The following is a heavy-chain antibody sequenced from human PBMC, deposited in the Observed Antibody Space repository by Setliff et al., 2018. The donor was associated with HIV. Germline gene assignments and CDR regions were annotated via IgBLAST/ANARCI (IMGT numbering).Heavy chain of an antibody. D-gene: IGHD3-3*01. CDR3: ARSIVPVASGYYYFEY. V-gene: IGHV4-39*01. CDR1: GGSINSTSYY. Sequence: PSETLSLTCTVSGGSINSTSYYWGWIRQPPGNGLEGIGSIYHTGSTYYKPSLKSRVTISVDTSKNQFSLMLSSVAAGDTAVYYCARSIVPVASGYYYFEYWGQGTLVTVSS. CDR2: IYHTGST. J-gene: IGHJ4*02.